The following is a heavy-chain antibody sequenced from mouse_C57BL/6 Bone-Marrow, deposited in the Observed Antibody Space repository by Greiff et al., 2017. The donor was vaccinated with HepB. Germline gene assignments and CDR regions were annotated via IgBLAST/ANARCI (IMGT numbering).Heavy chain of an antibody. CDR2: ISSGSTTI. CDR1: GFTLSSFG. Sequence: EVQLQESGGGLVQPGGSRKLSCAVSGFTLSSFGIHWVRQAPEKGLEWVAYISSGSTTIYYADTVKGRFTISKDNPRNTLFLQMTSLRSEDTAMYYCAKYGNYVGYAMDYWGQGTSVTVSS. J-gene: IGHJ4*01. CDR3: AKYGNYVGYAMDY. D-gene: IGHD2-10*02. V-gene: IGHV5-17*02.